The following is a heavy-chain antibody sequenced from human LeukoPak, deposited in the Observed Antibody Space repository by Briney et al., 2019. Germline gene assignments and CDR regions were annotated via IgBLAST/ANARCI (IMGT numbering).Heavy chain of an antibody. V-gene: IGHV4-34*01. J-gene: IGHJ3*02. CDR3: ARDRNPDYYDSSGYCDAFDI. D-gene: IGHD3-22*01. Sequence: SETLSLTCAVYGGSFSDYRWSWIRQPPGKGLEWIGEINHSGSTNYNPSLKSRVTISVDTSKNQFSLKLSSVTAEDTAVYYCARDRNPDYYDSSGYCDAFDIWGQGTMVTVSS. CDR1: GGSFSDYR. CDR2: INHSGST.